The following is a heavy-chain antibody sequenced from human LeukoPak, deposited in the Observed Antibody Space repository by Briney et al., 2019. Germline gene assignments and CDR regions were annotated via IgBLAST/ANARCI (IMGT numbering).Heavy chain of an antibody. CDR1: GFTFSSYA. V-gene: IGHV3-23*01. CDR2: ISGSDTST. CDR3: AKDLKYYYYYMDV. Sequence: PGGSLRLSCAASGFTFSSYAMSWVRQAPGKGLEWVSAISGSDTSTYYADSVKGRFTISGDNSKNTLYLQMNSLRAEDTAVYYCAKDLKYYYYYMDVWGKGTTVTVSS. J-gene: IGHJ6*03.